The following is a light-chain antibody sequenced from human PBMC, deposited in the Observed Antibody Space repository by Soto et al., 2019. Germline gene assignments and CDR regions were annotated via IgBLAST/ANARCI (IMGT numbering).Light chain of an antibody. Sequence: QSALTQPASVSGSPGQSITISCSGTSSDIGDYDYVSWYQQHPGRAPNLIIYEVPHPFSVLSYRFSGSKSGKTASLTIAGLQADDEGDYYCTSFAPGRIYVFGSGTKLTVL. CDR1: SSDIGDYDY. CDR2: EVP. CDR3: TSFAPGRIYV. J-gene: IGLJ1*01. V-gene: IGLV2-14*03.